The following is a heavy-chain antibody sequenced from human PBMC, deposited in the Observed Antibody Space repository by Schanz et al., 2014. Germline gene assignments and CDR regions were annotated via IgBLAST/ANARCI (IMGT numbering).Heavy chain of an antibody. V-gene: IGHV1-2*02. CDR3: ARAAARRIDY. D-gene: IGHD6-6*01. CDR2: INPNSGGT. Sequence: QVQLVQSGAEVKKPGASVKVSCTASGYTFTKYYVHWVRQAPGQGLKWMGWINPNSGGTNYAQKFQGRVTMTRDTSITTAYMELSRLTFDDTVVYYCARAAARRIDYWGQGTLVTVSS. CDR1: GYTFTKYY. J-gene: IGHJ4*02.